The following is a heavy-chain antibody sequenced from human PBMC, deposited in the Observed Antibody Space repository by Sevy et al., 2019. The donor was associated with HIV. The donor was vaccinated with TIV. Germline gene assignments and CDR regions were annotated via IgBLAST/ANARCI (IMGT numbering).Heavy chain of an antibody. D-gene: IGHD2-2*03. Sequence: AGSLRLSCAASGFTFSSYSMNWVRQAPGKELEWVSYIGSSSSTIYYADSVKGRFTISRDNAKNSLYLQMNSLRDEDTALYCCARDDGDCSSTSCYVYYYGMDVWGQGTTVTVSS. CDR2: IGSSSSTI. V-gene: IGHV3-48*02. CDR3: ARDDGDCSSTSCYVYYYGMDV. J-gene: IGHJ6*02. CDR1: GFTFSSYS.